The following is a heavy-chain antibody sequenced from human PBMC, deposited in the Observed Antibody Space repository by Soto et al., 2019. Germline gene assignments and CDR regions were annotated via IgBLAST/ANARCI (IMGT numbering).Heavy chain of an antibody. Sequence: QVQLVESGGGVVQPGRSLRLSCAASGFTFSSYGMHWVRQAPRKGLEWVAAITYDGSNKYYADPVKGRFTISRDNSKNTLYLQMNSLRAEDTAVYYCAKDGGVVATISNYYYGMDVWGQGTTVTVSS. CDR2: ITYDGSNK. CDR3: AKDGGVVATISNYYYGMDV. CDR1: GFTFSSYG. J-gene: IGHJ6*02. D-gene: IGHD5-12*01. V-gene: IGHV3-30*18.